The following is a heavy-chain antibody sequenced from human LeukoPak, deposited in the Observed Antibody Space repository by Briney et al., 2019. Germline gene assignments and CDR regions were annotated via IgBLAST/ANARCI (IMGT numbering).Heavy chain of an antibody. CDR1: GFTFSSYW. CDR3: ARDYFRTFDY. V-gene: IGHV3-7*01. D-gene: IGHD3-9*01. J-gene: IGHJ4*02. CDR2: IKQDGSEK. Sequence: GGSLRLSCAAPGFTFSSYWMSWVRQAPGKGLEWVANIKQDGSEKYYVDSVKGRFTISRDNAKNSLYLQMNSLRAEDTAVYYCARDYFRTFDYWGQGTLVTVSS.